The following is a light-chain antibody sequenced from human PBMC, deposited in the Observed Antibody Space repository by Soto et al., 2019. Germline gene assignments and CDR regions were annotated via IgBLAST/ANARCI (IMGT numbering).Light chain of an antibody. CDR3: CSFAGTSFVM. Sequence: QSALIQPASVSGSPGQSITISCTGSSNDIGRYNLVSWHQKHPGKAPKFIIYEANKRPSGVSDRFSGSKSGNTASLTISGLQADDEADYYCCSFAGTSFVMFGGGTKLTVL. CDR1: SNDIGRYNL. J-gene: IGLJ3*02. V-gene: IGLV2-23*01. CDR2: EAN.